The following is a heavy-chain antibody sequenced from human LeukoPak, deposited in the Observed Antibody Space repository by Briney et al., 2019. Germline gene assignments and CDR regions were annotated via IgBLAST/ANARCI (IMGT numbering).Heavy chain of an antibody. D-gene: IGHD3-10*02. V-gene: IGHV3-48*03. Sequence: QAGGSLRLSCAASEFSVGSNYMNWVRQAPGKGLEWVSYISSSGSTIYYADSVKGRFTISRDNAKNSLYLQMNSLRAEDTAVYYCAELGITMIGGVWGKGTTVTISS. CDR3: AELGITMIGGV. CDR1: EFSVGSNY. J-gene: IGHJ6*04. CDR2: ISSSGSTI.